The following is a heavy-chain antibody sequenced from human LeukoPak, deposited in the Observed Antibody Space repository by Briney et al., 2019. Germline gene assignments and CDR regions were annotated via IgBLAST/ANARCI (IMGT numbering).Heavy chain of an antibody. CDR2: INHSGST. D-gene: IGHD6-13*01. V-gene: IGHV4-34*01. CDR3: ARGLGSSSWYLHYYYYYYMDV. Sequence: SETLSLTCAVYGGSFSGYYWRWIRQPPGKGLEWIGEINHSGSTNYNPSLKSRVTISVDTSKNQFSLKLSSVTAADTAVYYCARGLGSSSWYLHYYYYYYMDVWGKGTTVTVSS. CDR1: GGSFSGYY. J-gene: IGHJ6*03.